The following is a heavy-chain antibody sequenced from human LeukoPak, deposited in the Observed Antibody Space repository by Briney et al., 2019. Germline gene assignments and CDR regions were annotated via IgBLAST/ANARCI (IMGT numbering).Heavy chain of an antibody. D-gene: IGHD3-3*01. CDR1: GFTFSGSA. Sequence: GGSLRLSCAASGFTFSGSAMHWVRQASGKGLEWVGRIRSKANNYATAYAASVTGRFTISRDDSKNTAYLQMNSLKTEDTAVYYCTCGIFGVVTYFDLWGRGTLVTVSS. CDR2: IRSKANNYAT. J-gene: IGHJ2*01. CDR3: TCGIFGVVTYFDL. V-gene: IGHV3-73*01.